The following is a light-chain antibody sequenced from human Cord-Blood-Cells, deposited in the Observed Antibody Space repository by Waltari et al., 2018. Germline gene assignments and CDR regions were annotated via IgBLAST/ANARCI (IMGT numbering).Light chain of an antibody. J-gene: IGLJ1*01. CDR3: SSYTGSSNYV. CDR2: DFS. Sequence: QSALTQPASVSGSPGPSITISCTGTSSDVGGYNYVSWYQQHPGKAPNLMVYDFSNRPSGVSNVFSGSKSGNTASLTISGLQAEDEAEYYCSSYTGSSNYVFGTGTKVTVL. V-gene: IGLV2-14*01. CDR1: SSDVGGYNY.